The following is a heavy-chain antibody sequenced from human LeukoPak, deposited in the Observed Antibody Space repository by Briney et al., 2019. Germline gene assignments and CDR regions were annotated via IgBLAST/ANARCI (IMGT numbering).Heavy chain of an antibody. CDR3: ARHEGSYGLY. V-gene: IGHV4-31*03. Sequence: SQTLSLTCTVSGGSISSGGYYWSWIRQHPGKGLEWIGYIYYSGSTYYNPSLKSRVTISVDTSKDQFSLKLSSVAAADTAVYYCARHEGSYGLYWGQGTLVTVSS. D-gene: IGHD5-18*01. CDR2: IYYSGST. J-gene: IGHJ4*02. CDR1: GGSISSGGYY.